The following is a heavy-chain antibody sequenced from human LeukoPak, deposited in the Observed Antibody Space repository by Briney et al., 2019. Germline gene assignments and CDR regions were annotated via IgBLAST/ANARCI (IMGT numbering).Heavy chain of an antibody. CDR1: GGSFSGYY. CDR3: ARRRGGRYIVVVPAARGVYFDH. J-gene: IGHJ4*02. CDR2: INHSGST. D-gene: IGHD2-2*01. V-gene: IGHV4-34*01. Sequence: SETLSLTCAVYGGSFSGYYWSWIRQPPGKGLEWIGEINHSGSTNYNPSLKSRVTISVDTSKNQFSLKLSSVTAADTAVYYCARRRGGRYIVVVPAARGVYFDHWGQGTLVTVSS.